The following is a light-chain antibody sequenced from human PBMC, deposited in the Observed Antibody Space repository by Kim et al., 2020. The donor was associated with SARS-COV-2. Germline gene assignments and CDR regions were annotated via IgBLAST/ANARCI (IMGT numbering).Light chain of an antibody. J-gene: IGKJ4*01. CDR1: QGISSY. V-gene: IGKV1-9*01. CDR2: AAS. CDR3: PQLNSYSALT. Sequence: IQLTQSPSSLSASVGDRVTITCRASQGISSYLAWYQQKPGKAPKLLIYAASTLQSGVPSRFSGSGSGTDFTLTISSLQPEDFATYYCPQLNSYSALTFRGETKLEI.